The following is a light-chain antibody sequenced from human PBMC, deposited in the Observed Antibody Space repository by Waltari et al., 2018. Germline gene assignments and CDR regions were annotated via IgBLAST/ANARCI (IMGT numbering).Light chain of an antibody. CDR2: EAT. Sequence: SYELTQPPSVSVSPGQTARIACAGDALPRKYVYWYQQKPGQAPKLVIYEATKRPSGISGRCSASSAGKLATLSIAGAPIEDEADYYCYSTDSTGNLWVFGGGTKVNVL. CDR1: ALPRKY. J-gene: IGLJ3*02. V-gene: IGLV3-10*01. CDR3: YSTDSTGNLWV.